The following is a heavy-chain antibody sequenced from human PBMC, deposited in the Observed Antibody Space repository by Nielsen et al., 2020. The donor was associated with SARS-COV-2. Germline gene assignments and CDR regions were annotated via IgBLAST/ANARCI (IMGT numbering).Heavy chain of an antibody. Sequence: LRLSCTVSGGSISSGDYYWSWIRQPPGKGLEWIGYIFHSGSTYYNPSLLSRVSMSVDTSKNQFSLKLRSVIAVDTAVYYCAAYVGVVGFGPWGQGTLVTVSS. CDR1: GGSISSGDYY. J-gene: IGHJ5*02. D-gene: IGHD3-3*01. CDR2: IFHSGST. V-gene: IGHV4-30-4*01. CDR3: AAYVGVVGFGP.